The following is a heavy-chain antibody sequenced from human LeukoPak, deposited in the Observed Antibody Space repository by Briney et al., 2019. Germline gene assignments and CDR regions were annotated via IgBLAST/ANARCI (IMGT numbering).Heavy chain of an antibody. CDR3: VRQWMRDSGAYYDFRH. J-gene: IGHJ4*02. Sequence: PSETLSLTCTVSGGSISSSNYYWGWIRQPPGKGLEWVGTIYYRGSAYYNPSLKSRVTISVDTSKNQFSLKLSSVTAADTAVYYCVRQWMRDSGAYYDFRHWGQGTLVTVST. CDR2: IYYRGSA. CDR1: GGSISSSNYY. D-gene: IGHD3-22*01. V-gene: IGHV4-39*01.